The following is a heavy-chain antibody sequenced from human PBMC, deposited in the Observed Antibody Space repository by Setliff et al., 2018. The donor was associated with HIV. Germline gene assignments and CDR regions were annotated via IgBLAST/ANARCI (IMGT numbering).Heavy chain of an antibody. CDR2: IDHSGNI. V-gene: IGHV4-34*01. Sequence: SETLSLTCAVYGGSFNDYYWTWIRQPPGKGLEWIGEIDHSGNIKYHASLKSRVTISKDTSKNQISLKLSSVTAADTAVYYCARGLSFYDPGGFDYWGQGTLVTVSS. CDR3: ARGLSFYDPGGFDY. CDR1: GGSFNDYY. J-gene: IGHJ4*02. D-gene: IGHD3-22*01.